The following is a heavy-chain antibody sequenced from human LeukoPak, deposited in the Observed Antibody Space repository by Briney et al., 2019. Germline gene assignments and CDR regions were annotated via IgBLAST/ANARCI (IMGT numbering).Heavy chain of an antibody. J-gene: IGHJ3*02. V-gene: IGHV3-30-3*01. CDR3: AREGWLVLAYAFDI. D-gene: IGHD6-19*01. CDR1: GFTFSSYA. CDR2: ISYDGSNK. Sequence: PGRSLRLSCAASGFTFSSYAMHWVRQDPGKGLEWVAVISYDGSNKYYADSVKGRFTISRDNSKNTLYLQMNSLRAEDTAVYYCAREGWLVLAYAFDIWGQGTMVTVSS.